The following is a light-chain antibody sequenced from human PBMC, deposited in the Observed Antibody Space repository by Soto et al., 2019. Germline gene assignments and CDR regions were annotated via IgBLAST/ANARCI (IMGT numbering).Light chain of an antibody. Sequence: EVGIKQTRATLSVSEGERAILSCRASQSVNSKLAWYQQKPGQAPRLLIYGASTRATGIPARFSASGSGTDFTLTISSLQSEDFAVYYCQQYNYWSPLTFGGGTKVDIK. J-gene: IGKJ4*01. V-gene: IGKV3-15*01. CDR3: QQYNYWSPLT. CDR2: GAS. CDR1: QSVNSK.